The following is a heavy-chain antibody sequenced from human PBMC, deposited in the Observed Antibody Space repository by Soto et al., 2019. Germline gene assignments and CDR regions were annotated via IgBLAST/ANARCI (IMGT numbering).Heavy chain of an antibody. D-gene: IGHD2-2*01. CDR2: INSDGSST. V-gene: IGHV3-74*01. CDR1: GFTFSSYW. CDR3: ARTEGVVPAAPSYYYGMDV. Sequence: GGSLRLSCAASGFTFSSYWMHWVRQAPGKGLVWVSRINSDGSSTSYADSVKGRFTISRDNAKNTLYLQMNSLRAEDTAVYYCARTEGVVPAAPSYYYGMDVWGQGTTVTVSS. J-gene: IGHJ6*02.